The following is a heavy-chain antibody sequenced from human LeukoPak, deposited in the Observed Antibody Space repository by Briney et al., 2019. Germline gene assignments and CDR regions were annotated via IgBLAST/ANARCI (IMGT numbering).Heavy chain of an antibody. Sequence: GGSLRLSCAASGFTFSDFYMSWIRQAPGKGLGGVSLINSLSPRAISYGDSVNGRFTTSRDDATNSLSLQMNSLKVEDTAIYYCAGHARGSYLVHWGQGILVTVST. D-gene: IGHD6-6*01. CDR3: AGHARGSYLVH. CDR1: GFTFSDFY. J-gene: IGHJ4*02. V-gene: IGHV3-11*01. CDR2: INSLSPRAI.